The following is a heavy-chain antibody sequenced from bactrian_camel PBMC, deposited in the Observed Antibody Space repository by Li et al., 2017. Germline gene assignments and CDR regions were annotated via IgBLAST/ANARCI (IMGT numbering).Heavy chain of an antibody. CDR1: RSGRGSC. D-gene: IGHD6*01. V-gene: IGHV3S40*01. CDR3: AEAALCGDNWYLRVKYNY. Sequence: DVQLVESGGGSVQTGGSLRLSCQASRSGRGSCMAWFRQSSGKEREGVAATDIRDTRTYYADSVKGRFTISQDNSKNTVYLQMDDLEPEDAAMYYCAEAALCGDNWYLRVKYNYWGQGTQVTVS. CDR2: TDIRDTRT. J-gene: IGHJ4*01.